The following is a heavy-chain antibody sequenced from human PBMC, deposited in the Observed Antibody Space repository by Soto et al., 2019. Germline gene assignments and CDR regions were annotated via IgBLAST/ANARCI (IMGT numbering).Heavy chain of an antibody. V-gene: IGHV3-23*01. CDR1: GFTFSSYA. CDR2: ISGSGGST. Sequence: GGSLRLSCAASGFTFSSYAMSWVRQAPGKGLEWVSAISGSGGSTYYADSVKGRFTISRDNSKNTLYLQMNSLRAEDTAVYYCAKDSGYYGSGSSLDYWGQGTLVTVSS. J-gene: IGHJ4*02. CDR3: AKDSGYYGSGSSLDY. D-gene: IGHD3-10*01.